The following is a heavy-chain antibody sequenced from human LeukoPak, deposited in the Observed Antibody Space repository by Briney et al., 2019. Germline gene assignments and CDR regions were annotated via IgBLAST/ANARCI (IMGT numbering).Heavy chain of an antibody. CDR1: GGSISSYY. V-gene: IGHV4-59*08. CDR2: IYYSGST. D-gene: IGHD6-19*01. J-gene: IGHJ5*02. Sequence: PSETLSLTYTVSGGSISSYYWTWIRQPPGKGLEWIGYIYYSGSTNYNPSLKSRVTISVDTSKNQFSLKLSSVTAADTAVYYCARPRSSGSIINPWGQGTLVTVSS. CDR3: ARPRSSGSIINP.